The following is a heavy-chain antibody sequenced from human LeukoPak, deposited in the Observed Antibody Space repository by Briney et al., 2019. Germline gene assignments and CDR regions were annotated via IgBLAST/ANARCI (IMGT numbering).Heavy chain of an antibody. J-gene: IGHJ3*01. CDR1: VTVRSNY. CDR2: IFSGGST. D-gene: IGHD2-15*01. V-gene: IGHV3-53*05. CDR3: ATNVVVVAATGVLDV. Sequence: GGSLRLSCAASVTVRSNYMSWVRQAPGKGLEWVPVIFSGGSTSYADSVKGRFTISRGNSKNTAYLQIDGLRTEDTGVYYCATNVVVVAATGVLDVWGQGTMVTVSS.